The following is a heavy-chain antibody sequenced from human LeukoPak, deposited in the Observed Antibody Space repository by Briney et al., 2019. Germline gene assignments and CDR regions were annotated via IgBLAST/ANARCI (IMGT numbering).Heavy chain of an antibody. J-gene: IGHJ3*02. V-gene: IGHV1-8*03. CDR1: GYTFTSYD. CDR2: MNPNSGNT. CDR3: ARGRYYYDSSGRKAFDI. D-gene: IGHD3-22*01. Sequence: ASVKVSCKASGYTFTSYDINWVRQATGQGLEWMGWMNPNSGNTGYAQKFQGRVTITRSTSISTAYMELSSLRSEDTAVYYCARGRYYYDSSGRKAFDIWGQGTMVTVSS.